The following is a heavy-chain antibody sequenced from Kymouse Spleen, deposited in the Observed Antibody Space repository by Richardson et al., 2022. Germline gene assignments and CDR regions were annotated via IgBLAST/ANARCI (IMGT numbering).Heavy chain of an antibody. Sequence: QVQLQQWGAGLLKPSETLSLTCAVYGGSFSGYYWSWIRQPPGKGLEWIGEINHSGSTNYNPSLKSRVTISVDTSKNQFSLKLSSVTAADTAVYYCARGDIVVVPAADAFDIWGQGTMVTVSS. J-gene: IGHJ3*02. CDR3: ARGDIVVVPAADAFDI. CDR2: INHSGST. CDR1: GGSFSGYY. V-gene: IGHV4-34*01. D-gene: IGHD2-2*02.